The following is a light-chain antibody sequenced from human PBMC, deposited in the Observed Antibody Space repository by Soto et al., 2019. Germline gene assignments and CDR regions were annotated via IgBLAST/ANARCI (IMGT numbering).Light chain of an antibody. CDR1: QNIRNS. Sequence: DIQMTQAPSSLSASVGDRVNITCRASQNIRNSLNWYQQKPGKAPKLLISSTSSLQSGVPSRFSGSGSGTDFTLTISSLQPEDFASYYCQQSYSTPSITLGQGTRLEI. V-gene: IGKV1-39*01. CDR2: STS. CDR3: QQSYSTPSIT. J-gene: IGKJ5*01.